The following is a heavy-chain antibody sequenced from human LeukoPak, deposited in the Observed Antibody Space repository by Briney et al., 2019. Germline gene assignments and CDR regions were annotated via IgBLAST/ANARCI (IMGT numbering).Heavy chain of an antibody. V-gene: IGHV3-23*01. CDR2: ISGSGGST. D-gene: IGHD3-10*01. J-gene: IGHJ4*02. CDR3: GKSARMVRGMIDY. CDR1: GFAFSSYA. Sequence: PGGSLRLSCAASGFAFSSYAMSWVRQAPGQGLEWVSAISGSGGSTYYSDSVKGRFTISRDNSKNTLYLQMNTLRAEDTAVYYCGKSARMVRGMIDYWGQGTLVTVSS.